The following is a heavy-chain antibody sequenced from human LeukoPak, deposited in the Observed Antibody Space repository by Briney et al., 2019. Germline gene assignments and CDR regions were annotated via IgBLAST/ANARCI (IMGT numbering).Heavy chain of an antibody. V-gene: IGHV4-34*01. D-gene: IGHD3-9*01. CDR1: GGSFSGYY. J-gene: IGHJ5*02. CDR2: INHSGST. Sequence: SETLSLTCAVYGGSFSGYYWSWIRQPPGKGLEWIGEINHSGSTNYNPSLKSRVTISVDTSKNQFSLKLGSVTAADTAVYYCARGLRYFDWLLSWFDPWGQGTLVTVSS. CDR3: ARGLRYFDWLLSWFDP.